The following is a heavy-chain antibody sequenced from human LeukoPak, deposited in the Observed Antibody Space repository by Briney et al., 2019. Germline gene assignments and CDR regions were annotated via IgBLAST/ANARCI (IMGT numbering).Heavy chain of an antibody. J-gene: IGHJ3*02. CDR2: IYYSGST. CDR1: GVSISSYY. V-gene: IGHV4-59*01. CDR3: ARADDAFDI. Sequence: SETLSLTCTVSGVSISSYYWSWIRQPPGKGLEWIGYIYYSGSTNYNPSLKSRVTISVDTSKNQFSLKLRSVTAADTAVYYCARADDAFDIWGQGTMVTVSS.